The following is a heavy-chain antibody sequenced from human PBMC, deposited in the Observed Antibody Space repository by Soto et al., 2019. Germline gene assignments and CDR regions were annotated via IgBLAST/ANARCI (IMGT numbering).Heavy chain of an antibody. Sequence: EVQLVETGGGLTQPGGSLRLSCAASGFSVSSHYMNWVRQAPGKGLEWVSIIYNGGNTDYAESVKGRFTISRDGSKNTLYLQMNSLRAEDTAVYYCARDSYVSLWGRGTLVTVSS. CDR3: ARDSYVSL. CDR2: IYNGGNT. V-gene: IGHV3-53*02. D-gene: IGHD3-16*01. J-gene: IGHJ2*01. CDR1: GFSVSSHY.